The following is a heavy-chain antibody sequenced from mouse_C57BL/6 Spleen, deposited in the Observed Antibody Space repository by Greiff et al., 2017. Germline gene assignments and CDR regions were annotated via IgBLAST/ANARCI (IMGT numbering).Heavy chain of an antibody. D-gene: IGHD2-2*01. CDR1: GYTFTSYW. J-gene: IGHJ2*01. CDR3: ARWEVTTYDY. Sequence: QVQLQQPGAELVMPGASVKLSCKASGYTFTSYWMHWVKQRPGQGLEWIGEIDPSDSYTNYNQKFKGKSTLTVDKSSSTAYMQLSSLTSEDSAVYFCARWEVTTYDYWGQGTTLTVSS. CDR2: IDPSDSYT. V-gene: IGHV1-69*01.